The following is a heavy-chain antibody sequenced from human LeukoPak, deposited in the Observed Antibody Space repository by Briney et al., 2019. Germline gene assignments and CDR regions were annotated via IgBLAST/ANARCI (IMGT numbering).Heavy chain of an antibody. CDR3: VGDQWFGSA. V-gene: IGHV3-48*02. CDR1: GFTFSSHT. CDR2: ISTTGSTI. Sequence: GGSLRLSCAASGFTFSSHTFNWVRQAPGKGLEWLSYISTTGSTIYYAGSVKGRFTISRDNAQNSLFLQMDSLRDEDTAVYYCVGDQWFGSAWGQGTLVTVSS. D-gene: IGHD3-10*01. J-gene: IGHJ5*02.